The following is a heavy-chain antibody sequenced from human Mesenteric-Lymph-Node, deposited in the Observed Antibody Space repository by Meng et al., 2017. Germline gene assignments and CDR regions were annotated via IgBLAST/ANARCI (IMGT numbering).Heavy chain of an antibody. Sequence: GESLKISCAASGFNFSDYYMSWIRQAPGKGLEWVSYISGSGATMYHADSVKGRFTISRDNAKNSLYLQMNSLRAEDTAVYYCAKKIDGSFPFDYWGQGTLVTVSS. CDR1: GFNFSDYY. CDR2: ISGSGATM. V-gene: IGHV3-11*01. CDR3: AKKIDGSFPFDY. J-gene: IGHJ4*02. D-gene: IGHD3-10*01.